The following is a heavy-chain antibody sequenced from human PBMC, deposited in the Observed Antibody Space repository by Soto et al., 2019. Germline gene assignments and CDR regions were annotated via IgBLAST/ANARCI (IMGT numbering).Heavy chain of an antibody. CDR3: SRDGYGAPVYYGMDV. D-gene: IGHD4-17*01. CDR2: INPNSGGT. CDR1: GYTFTGYY. J-gene: IGHJ6*02. Sequence: ASVKVSCKASGYTFTGYYMHWVQQASGQGLEWMGWINPNSGGTNYAQKFQGWVTMTRDTSISTAYMELSRLRSDDTAVYYCSRDGYGAPVYYGMDVWGQGTTVTVSS. V-gene: IGHV1-2*04.